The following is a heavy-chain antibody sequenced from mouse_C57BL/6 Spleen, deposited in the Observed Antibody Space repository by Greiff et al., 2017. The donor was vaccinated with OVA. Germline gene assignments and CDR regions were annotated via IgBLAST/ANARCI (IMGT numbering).Heavy chain of an antibody. V-gene: IGHV1-64*01. D-gene: IGHD4-1*01. CDR3: ARRWDDFDY. J-gene: IGHJ2*01. Sequence: QVQLQQPGAELVKPGASVKLSCKASGYTFTSYWMHWVKQRPGQGLEWIGMIHPNSGSTNYNEKFKSKVTLTVDKSSSTAYMQLSSLTSEDSAVYYCARRWDDFDYWGQGTTLTVSS. CDR2: IHPNSGST. CDR1: GYTFTSYW.